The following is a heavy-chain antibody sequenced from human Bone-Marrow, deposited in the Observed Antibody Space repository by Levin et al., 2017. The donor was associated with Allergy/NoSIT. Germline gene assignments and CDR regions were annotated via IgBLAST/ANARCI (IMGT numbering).Heavy chain of an antibody. D-gene: IGHD2-21*01. CDR2: IIPMFGTA. J-gene: IGHJ5*02. V-gene: IGHV1-69*13. CDR1: GGTFSNYD. CDR3: AFLNEHQYESWFDP. Sequence: SVKVSCRASGGTFSNYDISWVRQAPGQGLEWVGGIIPMFGTANYSQKFQARVSITADESTSTAYMELNRLRSGDTAVYYCAFLNEHQYESWFDPWGQGTLVTVSS.